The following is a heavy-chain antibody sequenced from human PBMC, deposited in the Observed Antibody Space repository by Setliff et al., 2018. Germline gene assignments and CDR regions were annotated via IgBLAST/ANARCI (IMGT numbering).Heavy chain of an antibody. D-gene: IGHD3-3*01. J-gene: IGHJ5*02. V-gene: IGHV4-4*07. CDR1: GGSLNTYY. Sequence: KPSETLSLTCTVSGGSLNTYYWSWIRQPAGKELEWIGRINTSGTTRYNPSLRGRATLSVDESMNRFSLNLNSVTAADTAVYYCAGGLPGDYDFNCFDTWGQGALVTVSS. CDR3: AGGLPGDYDFNCFDT. CDR2: INTSGTT.